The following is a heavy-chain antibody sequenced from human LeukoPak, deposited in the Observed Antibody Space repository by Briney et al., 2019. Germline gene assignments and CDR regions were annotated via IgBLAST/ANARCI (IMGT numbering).Heavy chain of an antibody. D-gene: IGHD5-18*01. CDR1: GYSFTSYW. J-gene: IGHJ5*02. V-gene: IGHV5-51*01. Sequence: GESLKISCKGSGYSFTSYWIGWVRQMPGKGLEWMGIIYPGDSDTRYSPSFQGQVTISADKSISTAYLQWSSLKASDTAMYYCARRGEDTAMVMANWFDPWGQGTLVTVSS. CDR3: ARRGEDTAMVMANWFDP. CDR2: IYPGDSDT.